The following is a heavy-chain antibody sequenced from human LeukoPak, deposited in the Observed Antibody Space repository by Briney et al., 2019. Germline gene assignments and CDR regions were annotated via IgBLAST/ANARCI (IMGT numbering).Heavy chain of an antibody. CDR1: GLTFSTSG. Sequence: GGSLRLSCTASGLTFSTSGFNWVRQAPGKGLEWVSGISWNSGSIGYADSVKGRFTISRDNAKNSLYLQMNSLRPEDMALYYCVKSIYYDSSGPFDYWGQGTLVTVSS. D-gene: IGHD3-22*01. CDR2: ISWNSGSI. V-gene: IGHV3-9*03. CDR3: VKSIYYDSSGPFDY. J-gene: IGHJ4*02.